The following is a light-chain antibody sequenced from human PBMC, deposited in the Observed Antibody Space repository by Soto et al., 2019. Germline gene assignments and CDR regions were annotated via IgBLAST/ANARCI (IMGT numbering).Light chain of an antibody. CDR1: QSVSIY. V-gene: IGKV3-11*01. CDR2: DAS. CDR3: QQRSNWPPKIT. Sequence: EIVLAQSPATLSLSPGERATLSCRASQSVSIYLAWYQQKPGQAPRLLIYDASNRATGIPARFSGSGSGTDFTLTISSLEPEDFAVYYCQQRSNWPPKITFGHGKRLEIK. J-gene: IGKJ5*01.